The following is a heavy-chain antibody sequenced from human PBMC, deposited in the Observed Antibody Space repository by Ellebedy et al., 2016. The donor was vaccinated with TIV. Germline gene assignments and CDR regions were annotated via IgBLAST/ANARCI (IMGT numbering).Heavy chain of an antibody. J-gene: IGHJ3*02. D-gene: IGHD4-17*01. Sequence: GGSLRLSCAASGLSFSSYWMTWVRQAPGKGLEWVANIRQDGSEKYYVDSVTGRFTISRDNAKNSLYLQMNSLRAEDTAVYYCATDGSYGDYLSPTHAFVMWGQGTLVTVSA. V-gene: IGHV3-7*01. CDR3: ATDGSYGDYLSPTHAFVM. CDR2: IRQDGSEK. CDR1: GLSFSSYW.